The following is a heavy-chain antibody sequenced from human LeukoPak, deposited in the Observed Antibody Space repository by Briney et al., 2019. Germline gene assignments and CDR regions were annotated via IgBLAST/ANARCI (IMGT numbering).Heavy chain of an antibody. Sequence: GGSLRLSCAASGFTFGSYAMSWVRQAPGKGLEWVSAISGSGGSTYYADSVKGRFTISRDNSKNTLYLQMNSLRAEDTAVYYCAKDGFYCSSTSCYGDYWGQGTLVTVSS. J-gene: IGHJ4*02. D-gene: IGHD2-2*01. CDR2: ISGSGGST. CDR1: GFTFGSYA. V-gene: IGHV3-23*01. CDR3: AKDGFYCSSTSCYGDY.